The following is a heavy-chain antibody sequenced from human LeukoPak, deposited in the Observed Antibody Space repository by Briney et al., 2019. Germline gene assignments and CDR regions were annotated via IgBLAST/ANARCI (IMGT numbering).Heavy chain of an antibody. CDR3: ARNPLPAARPYYYYYYMDV. D-gene: IGHD2-2*01. Sequence: VASVKVSCKASGYTFTSYGISWVRQAPGQGLEWMGWISAYNGNTNYAQKLQGRVTMTTDTSTSTAYMELSSLRSEDTAVYYCARNPLPAARPYYYYYYMDVWGKGTTVTISS. CDR1: GYTFTSYG. CDR2: ISAYNGNT. J-gene: IGHJ6*03. V-gene: IGHV1-18*01.